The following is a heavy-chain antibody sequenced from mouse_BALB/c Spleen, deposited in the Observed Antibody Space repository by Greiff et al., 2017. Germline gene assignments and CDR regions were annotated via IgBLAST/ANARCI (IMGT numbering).Heavy chain of an antibody. Sequence: VKLQQSGAELVRPGSSVKISCKASGYAFSSYWMNWVKQRPGQGLEWIGQIYPGDGDTNYNGKFKGKATLTADKSSSTAYMQLSSLTSEDSAVYFCARYDYYGPWFAYWGQGTLVTVSA. V-gene: IGHV1-80*01. J-gene: IGHJ3*01. CDR2: IYPGDGDT. D-gene: IGHD1-2*01. CDR3: ARYDYYGPWFAY. CDR1: GYAFSSYW.